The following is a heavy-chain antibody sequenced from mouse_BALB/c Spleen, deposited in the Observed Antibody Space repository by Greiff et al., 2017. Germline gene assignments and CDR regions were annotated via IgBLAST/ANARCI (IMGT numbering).Heavy chain of an antibody. D-gene: IGHD2-2*01. J-gene: IGHJ4*01. CDR2: IRLKSNNYAT. Sequence: EVQVVESGGGLVQPGGSMKLSCVASGFTFSNYWMNWVRQSPEKGLEWVAEIRLKSNNYATHYAESVKGRFTISRDDSKSSVYLQMNNLRAEDTGIYYCTRYGYYYAMDYWGQGTSVTVSS. V-gene: IGHV6-6*02. CDR1: GFTFSNYW. CDR3: TRYGYYYAMDY.